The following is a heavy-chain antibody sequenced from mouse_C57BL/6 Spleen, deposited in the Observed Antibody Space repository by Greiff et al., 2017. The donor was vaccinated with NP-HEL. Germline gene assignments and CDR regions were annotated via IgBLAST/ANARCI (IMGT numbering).Heavy chain of an antibody. CDR3: VRHESIYYDYDGIYAMDY. CDR2: IRSKSNNYAT. CDR1: GFSFNTYA. D-gene: IGHD2-4*01. Sequence: EVKLVESGGGLVQPKGSLKLSCAASGFSFNTYAMNWVRQAPGKGLEWVARIRSKSNNYATYYADSVKDRFTISRDDSESMLYLQMNNLKTEDTAMYYCVRHESIYYDYDGIYAMDYWGQGTSVTVSS. J-gene: IGHJ4*01. V-gene: IGHV10-1*01.